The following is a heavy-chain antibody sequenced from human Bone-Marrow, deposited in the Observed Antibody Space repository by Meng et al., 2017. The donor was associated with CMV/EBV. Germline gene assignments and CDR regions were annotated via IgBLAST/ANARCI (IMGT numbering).Heavy chain of an antibody. CDR2: IIPIFGTA. V-gene: IGHV1-69*05. CDR3: SRSVYDPQLANYYYYGMDV. Sequence: SVKVSCKASGGTFSSYSISWVRQAPGQGLEWMGGIIPIFGTANYAQKFQGRVTITTDESTSTAYMELISLRSEDTAVYYCSRSVYDPQLANYYYYGMDVWGQGTTVTVSS. D-gene: IGHD5/OR15-5a*01. J-gene: IGHJ6*02. CDR1: GGTFSSYS.